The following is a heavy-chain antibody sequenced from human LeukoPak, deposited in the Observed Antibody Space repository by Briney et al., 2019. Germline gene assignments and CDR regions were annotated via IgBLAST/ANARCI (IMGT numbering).Heavy chain of an antibody. CDR2: ISISSSTI. D-gene: IGHD3-9*01. J-gene: IGHJ6*03. CDR1: GFTFSSYS. V-gene: IGHV3-48*01. CDR3: AKQGRDWLRDYYYYMDV. Sequence: GGSLRLSCAASGFTFSSYSMNWVRQAPGKGLEWVSYISISSSTIYYADSVKGRFTISRDNAKNTLYLQMNSLRAEDTAVYYCAKQGRDWLRDYYYYMDVWGKGTTVTISS.